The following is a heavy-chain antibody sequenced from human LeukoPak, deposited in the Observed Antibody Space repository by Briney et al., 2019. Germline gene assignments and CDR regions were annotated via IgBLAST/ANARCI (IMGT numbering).Heavy chain of an antibody. CDR2: IYYSGST. CDR3: ARDTFYYMDV. Sequence: SETLSLTCAVSGGSISSGDYYWSWIRQPPGKGLEWIGYIYYSGSTYYNPSPKSRVTISVDTSKNQFSLKLSSVTAADTAVYYCARDTFYYMDVWGKGTTVTVSS. D-gene: IGHD2-2*02. J-gene: IGHJ6*03. V-gene: IGHV4-30-4*08. CDR1: GGSISSGDYY.